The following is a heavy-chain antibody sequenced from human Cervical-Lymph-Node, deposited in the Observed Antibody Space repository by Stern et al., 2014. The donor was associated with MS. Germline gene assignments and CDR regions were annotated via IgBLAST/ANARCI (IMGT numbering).Heavy chain of an antibody. D-gene: IGHD3-3*01. CDR1: GFSLVTSGVR. Sequence: QVTLRESGPALVKPTQTLTLTCTFSGFSLVTSGVRVSWIRQPPAKALAWLARIDWTDTTFHHTSLMTRLTITKDTPKNQVVLTMTNVDPVYTATYYGARMMGSGYRHYFDYWGQGTPVSVS. V-gene: IGHV2-70*04. CDR3: ARMMGSGYRHYFDY. CDR2: IDWTDTT. J-gene: IGHJ4*02.